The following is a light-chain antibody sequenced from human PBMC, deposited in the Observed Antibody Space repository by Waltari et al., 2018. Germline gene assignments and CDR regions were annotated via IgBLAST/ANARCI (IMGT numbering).Light chain of an antibody. J-gene: IGLJ1*01. CDR2: DVE. V-gene: IGLV2-11*01. CDR1: SGDVGCYNY. Sequence: QSALTQPRSVSGSPGQSVTISCTGNSGDVGCYNYVSWYQHHPGKAPNLIIYDVEKRPSGVPDRFSGSKSGNTASLTISGLQSDDEADFYCCSYAGDYSLVFGTGTKVTVL. CDR3: CSYAGDYSLV.